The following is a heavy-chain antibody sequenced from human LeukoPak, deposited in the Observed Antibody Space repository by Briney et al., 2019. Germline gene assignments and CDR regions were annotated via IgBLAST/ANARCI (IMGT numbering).Heavy chain of an antibody. D-gene: IGHD6-19*01. CDR2: IGSNGDST. V-gene: IGHV3-64D*06. J-gene: IGHJ1*01. CDR3: VKDREMGRGWAYLQH. Sequence: GRSLSLSCAVSVFTFSIYAMHCVPQAPGRGLEYGSAIGSNGDSTYYADSVKGRFTISRDNSKNTLYLQMSSLRPEDTAVYYCVKDREMGRGWAYLQHWGQGTLVTVSS. CDR1: VFTFSIYA.